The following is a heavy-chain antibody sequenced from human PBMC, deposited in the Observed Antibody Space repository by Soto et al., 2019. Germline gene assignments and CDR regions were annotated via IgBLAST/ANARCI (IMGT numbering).Heavy chain of an antibody. CDR2: IWNDGRNR. V-gene: IGHV3-33*01. D-gene: IGHD3-10*01. CDR1: GFTFSNYG. J-gene: IGHJ6*02. Sequence: QVQLVESGGVVVQPGRSLRLSCAASGFTFSNYGMHWVRQAPGKGLEWVAVIWNDGRNRYHADSVKDRFTISRDNSKNTRYLQMHSLRAEDTALYYCARDDEYSGNGMDVWGQGTTV. CDR3: ARDDEYSGNGMDV.